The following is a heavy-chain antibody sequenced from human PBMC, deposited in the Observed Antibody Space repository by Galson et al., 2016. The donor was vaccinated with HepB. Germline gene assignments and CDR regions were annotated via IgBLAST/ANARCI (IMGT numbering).Heavy chain of an antibody. CDR1: GFTFETYW. Sequence: SLRLSCAASGFTFETYWMHWVRQAPGKGLEWVSRIDDDGASTIYADAVKGRFTMSRDNAKNTLFLQMNSLRDEDTAVYYCVRDRTPLHYGDCYFDYWGQGTLVTVSS. V-gene: IGHV3-74*01. CDR3: VRDRTPLHYGDCYFDY. D-gene: IGHD4-17*01. CDR2: IDDDGAST. J-gene: IGHJ4*02.